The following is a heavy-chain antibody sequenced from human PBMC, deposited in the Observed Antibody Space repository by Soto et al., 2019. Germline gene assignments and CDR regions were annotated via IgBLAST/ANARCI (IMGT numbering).Heavy chain of an antibody. CDR3: ARLEGYYDILTGYSPSSFDY. J-gene: IGHJ4*02. V-gene: IGHV4-39*01. D-gene: IGHD3-9*01. CDR2: IYYSGST. CDR1: GGSISSSSYY. Sequence: SETLSLTCTVSGGSISSSSYYWGWIRQPPGKGLEWIGGIYYSGSTYYNPSLKSRVTISVDTSKNQFSLKLSSVTAADTAVYYCARLEGYYDILTGYSPSSFDYWGQGTLVTVSS.